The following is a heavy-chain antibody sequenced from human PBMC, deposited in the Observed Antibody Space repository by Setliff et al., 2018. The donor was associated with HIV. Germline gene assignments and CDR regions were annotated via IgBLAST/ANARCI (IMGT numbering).Heavy chain of an antibody. Sequence: VASVKASCKASGYTFTGYYLHWVPQAPGQGLEWMGRINPNSGGTNYAQKFQGWVTMTRDTSISTAYMELSSLRSEDTAVYYCARESACSSTSCPKVLDYWGQGTLVTVSS. CDR3: ARESACSSTSCPKVLDY. V-gene: IGHV1-2*04. CDR1: GYTFTGYY. CDR2: INPNSGGT. J-gene: IGHJ4*02. D-gene: IGHD2-2*01.